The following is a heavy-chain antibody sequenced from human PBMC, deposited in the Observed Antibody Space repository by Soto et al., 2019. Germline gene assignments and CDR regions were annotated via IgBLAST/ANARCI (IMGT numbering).Heavy chain of an antibody. Sequence: GGSLRLSCVASGFTFIDYYIILFRQAPVKWPEFISYISGTGHDPSYADSVRGRFTISRDNAKNSLFLQMNSLRVEDTAVYYCAMPTRMPGNWGQGTLVTVSS. CDR1: GFTFIDYY. CDR2: ISGTGHDP. CDR3: AMPTRMPGN. D-gene: IGHD2-2*01. V-gene: IGHV3-11*06. J-gene: IGHJ4*02.